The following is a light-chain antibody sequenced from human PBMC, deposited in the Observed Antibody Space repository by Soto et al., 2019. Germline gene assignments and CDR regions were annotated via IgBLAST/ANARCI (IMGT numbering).Light chain of an antibody. V-gene: IGKV1-39*01. CDR1: QGISTY. J-gene: IGKJ1*01. Sequence: DIQMTQSPSSLSASVGDRVTITCRASQGISTYLNWYRQKPGKAPELLIYVASSFQSGVPSRFSGSGSWTEFTLTISSLQPEDFATYYCQQSYTSPRTFGQGTKVEI. CDR2: VAS. CDR3: QQSYTSPRT.